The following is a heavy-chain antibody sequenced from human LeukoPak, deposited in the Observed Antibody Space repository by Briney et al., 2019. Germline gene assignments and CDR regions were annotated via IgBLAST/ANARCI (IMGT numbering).Heavy chain of an antibody. V-gene: IGHV3-53*01. CDR1: GFTVSSNY. D-gene: IGHD3-10*01. Sequence: GGSLRLSCAASGFTVSSNYMSWVRQAPGKGLEWVSVIYSGGSTYYADSVKGRFTISRDNSKNTLYLQMNSLRAKDTAVYYCARSPPYGSGVDYWGQGTLVTVSS. CDR3: ARSPPYGSGVDY. J-gene: IGHJ4*02. CDR2: IYSGGST.